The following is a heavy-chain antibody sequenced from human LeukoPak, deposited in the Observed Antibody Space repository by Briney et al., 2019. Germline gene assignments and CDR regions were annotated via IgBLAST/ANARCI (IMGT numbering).Heavy chain of an antibody. D-gene: IGHD3-9*01. CDR3: ARFSYDISTALFWYFDL. Sequence: PGGSLRLSCAASGFTFSSYGMHWVRQAPGKGLEWVAFIRYDGSNKYYADSVKGRFTISGDNSKNTLYLQMNSLRAEDTAVYYCARFSYDISTALFWYFDLWGRGTLVTVSS. J-gene: IGHJ2*01. CDR1: GFTFSSYG. CDR2: IRYDGSNK. V-gene: IGHV3-30*02.